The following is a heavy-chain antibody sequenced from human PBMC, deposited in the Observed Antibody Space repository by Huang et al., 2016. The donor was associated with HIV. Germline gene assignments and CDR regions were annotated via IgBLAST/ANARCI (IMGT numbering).Heavy chain of an antibody. CDR3: TTVKSGYELYYYYYYMDV. CDR1: GFTFSNAW. V-gene: IGHV3-15*01. CDR2: IKSKTDGGTT. D-gene: IGHD5-12*01. Sequence: EVQLVESGGGLVKPGGSLRLSCAASGFTFSNAWMSWVRQAPGKGLEWVGRIKSKTDGGTTDYAATVKGRFTISRDDSKKTLYLQMNSLKTEDTAVYYCTTVKSGYELYYYYYYMDVWGKGTTVTVSS. J-gene: IGHJ6*03.